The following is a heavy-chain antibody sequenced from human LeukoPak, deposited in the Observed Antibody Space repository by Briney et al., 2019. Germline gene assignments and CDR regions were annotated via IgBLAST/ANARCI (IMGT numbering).Heavy chain of an antibody. Sequence: SGPTLVKPTQPLTLTCTFSGVSLTTGGAGVGWIRQPPGKALEWPALIYWDEDKRYSPSLKSRLIITKDTSKNQVVLTMTNMDPVDTATYYCAQWRRNWFDPGGQGTLVTVSS. CDR2: IYWDEDK. J-gene: IGHJ5*02. CDR1: GVSLTTGGAG. V-gene: IGHV2-5*02. CDR3: AQWRRNWFDP. D-gene: IGHD3-3*01.